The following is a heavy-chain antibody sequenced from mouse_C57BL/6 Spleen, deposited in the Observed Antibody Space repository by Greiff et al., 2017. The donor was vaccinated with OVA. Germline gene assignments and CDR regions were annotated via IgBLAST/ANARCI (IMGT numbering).Heavy chain of an antibody. V-gene: IGHV1-63*01. D-gene: IGHD2-3*01. Sequence: QVQLQQSGAELVRPGTSVKMSCKASGYTFTNYWIGWAKQRPGHGLEWIGDIYPGGGYTNYNEKFKGKATLTADKSSSTAYMQFSSLTSEDSAIYYCARLYDYAMDYWGQGTSVTVSS. CDR1: GYTFTNYW. J-gene: IGHJ4*01. CDR3: ARLYDYAMDY. CDR2: IYPGGGYT.